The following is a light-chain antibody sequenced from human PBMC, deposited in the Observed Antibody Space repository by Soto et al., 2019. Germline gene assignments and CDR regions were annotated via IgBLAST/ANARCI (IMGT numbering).Light chain of an antibody. V-gene: IGLV2-14*03. Sequence: QSVLTQPASVSGSPGQSITTSCTGTSSDVGFYNYVSWYQHHPGKVPKVMIYDVSDRPSGVSNRFSGSKSGNTASLTISGLQAEDEADYYCHSYTSSSTYVFGTGTKVTVL. CDR1: SSDVGFYNY. CDR3: HSYTSSSTYV. J-gene: IGLJ1*01. CDR2: DVS.